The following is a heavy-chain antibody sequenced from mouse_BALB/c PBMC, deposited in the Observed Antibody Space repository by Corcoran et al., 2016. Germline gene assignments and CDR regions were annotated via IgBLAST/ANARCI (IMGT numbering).Heavy chain of an antibody. CDR2: ISYDGSN. Sequence: DVQLQESGPGLVKPSQSLSLTCSVTGYSITSGYYWNWIRQFPGNKLEWMGYISYDGSNNYNPSLKNRISITRDTSKNQFFLKLNSVTTEDTATYYCARDRNGYFAYWGQGTLVTVSA. V-gene: IGHV3-6*02. CDR1: GYSITSGYY. D-gene: IGHD2-2*01. J-gene: IGHJ3*01. CDR3: ARDRNGYFAY.